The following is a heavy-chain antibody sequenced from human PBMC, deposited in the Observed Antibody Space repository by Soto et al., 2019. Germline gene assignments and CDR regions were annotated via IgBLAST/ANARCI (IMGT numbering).Heavy chain of an antibody. J-gene: IGHJ4*02. CDR2: IWSEGSNK. V-gene: IGHV3-33*01. Sequence: PVRSLILSCAASGFTCSRYGMHWRRQAPGKALEGVRVIWSEGSNKYSADSVKSLFTISRDNSETTLYLQVNSAGSDYIAVEYCERGPAPTGTTRRFDYRGQGPLVTVSS. CDR1: GFTCSRYG. CDR3: ERGPAPTGTTRRFDY. D-gene: IGHD1-7*01.